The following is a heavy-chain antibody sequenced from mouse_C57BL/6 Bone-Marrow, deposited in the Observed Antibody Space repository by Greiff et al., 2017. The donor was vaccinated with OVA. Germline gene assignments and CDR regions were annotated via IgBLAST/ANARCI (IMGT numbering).Heavy chain of an antibody. CDR2: ISSGGSYT. Sequence: DVQLQESGGDLVKPGGSLKLSCAASGFTFSSYGMSWVRQTPDKRLEWVATISSGGSYTYYPDSVKGRFTISRDNAKNTLYLQMSSLKSEDTAMYYCARQRGWFFFDYWGQGTTLTVSS. D-gene: IGHD2-3*01. CDR1: GFTFSSYG. J-gene: IGHJ2*01. CDR3: ARQRGWFFFDY. V-gene: IGHV5-6*01.